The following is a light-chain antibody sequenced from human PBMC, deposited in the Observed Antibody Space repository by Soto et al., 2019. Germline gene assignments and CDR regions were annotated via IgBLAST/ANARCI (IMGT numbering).Light chain of an antibody. J-gene: IGKJ3*01. CDR3: LQYNNWPPKFT. Sequence: EIVMTQSPATLSVSPGERATLSCRASQSVSSNLDWYQQKPGQAPRLLIYGASTRATGIPARFSGSGSGTEFTLTISSLQSEDFAVYYCLQYNNWPPKFTFGPGTKVDIK. CDR2: GAS. V-gene: IGKV3-15*01. CDR1: QSVSSN.